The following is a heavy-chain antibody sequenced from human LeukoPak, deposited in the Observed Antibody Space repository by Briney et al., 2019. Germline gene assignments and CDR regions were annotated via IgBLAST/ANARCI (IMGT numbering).Heavy chain of an antibody. CDR2: ISAYNGNT. CDR1: GYSFTSYG. V-gene: IGHV1-18*01. D-gene: IGHD6-19*01. Sequence: ASVKVSCKASGYSFTSYGISWVRQAPGQGLEWMGWISAYNGNTNYAQKLQGRVTMTTDTSTSTAYMELRSLRSDDTAVYYCARTIAVAGTSGFDPWGQGTLVTVSS. CDR3: ARTIAVAGTSGFDP. J-gene: IGHJ5*02.